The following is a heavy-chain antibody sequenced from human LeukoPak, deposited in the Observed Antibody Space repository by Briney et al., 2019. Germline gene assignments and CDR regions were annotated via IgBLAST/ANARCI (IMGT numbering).Heavy chain of an antibody. J-gene: IGHJ5*02. V-gene: IGHV1-3*01. Sequence: ASVKVSCKASGGTFSSYAISWVRQAPGQRLEWMGWINAGNGNTKYSQKFQGRVIITRDTSASTAYMELSSLRSEDTAVYYCARGLYYLDPWGQGTLVTVSS. CDR1: GGTFSSYA. CDR2: INAGNGNT. CDR3: ARGLYYLDP. D-gene: IGHD3-10*01.